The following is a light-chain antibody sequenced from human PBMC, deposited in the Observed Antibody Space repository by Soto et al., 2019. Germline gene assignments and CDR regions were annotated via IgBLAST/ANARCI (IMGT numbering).Light chain of an antibody. CDR1: RYISSY. J-gene: IGKJ4*01. CDR3: QLTNSFPLT. Sequence: DIQITQSPSSVSASVGDRVTITCRASRYISSYFAWYQQKPGKAPKLLIYAAYTLQGGVPSRFSGSGGGTDFTLTISSLQPEDFATYYCQLTNSFPLTFGGGTKVEIK. V-gene: IGKV1-12*01. CDR2: AAY.